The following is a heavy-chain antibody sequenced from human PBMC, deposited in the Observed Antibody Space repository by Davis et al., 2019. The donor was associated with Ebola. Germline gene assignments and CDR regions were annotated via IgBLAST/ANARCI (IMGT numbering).Heavy chain of an antibody. J-gene: IGHJ3*02. D-gene: IGHD6-19*01. CDR2: IYYSGST. V-gene: IGHV4-59*01. Sequence: MPGGSLRLSCTVSGGSISSYYWSWIRQPPGKGLEWIGYIYYSGSTNYNPSLKSRVTISVDTSKNQFSLKLSSVTAADTAVYYCARARSGWDEIDAFDIWGQGTMVTVSS. CDR3: ARARSGWDEIDAFDI. CDR1: GGSISSYY.